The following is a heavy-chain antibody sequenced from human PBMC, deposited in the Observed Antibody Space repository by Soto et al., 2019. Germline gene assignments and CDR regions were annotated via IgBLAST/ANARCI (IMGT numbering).Heavy chain of an antibody. D-gene: IGHD3-22*01. Sequence: QLQLQESGPGLVKPSETLSLTCTVSGGSISSSSYYWGWIRQPPGKGLEWIGSIYYSGSTYYNPSLTSRVTISADTSKNQCCRKLSSVTAAYTAVYDCARLAITMIVVVTPVDIWGQGTMVTVSS. CDR3: ARLAITMIVVVTPVDI. CDR1: GGSISSSSYY. V-gene: IGHV4-39*01. J-gene: IGHJ3*02. CDR2: IYYSGST.